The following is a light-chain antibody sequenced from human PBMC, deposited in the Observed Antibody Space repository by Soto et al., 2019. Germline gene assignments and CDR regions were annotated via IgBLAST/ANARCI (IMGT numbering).Light chain of an antibody. V-gene: IGLV2-14*01. Sequence: QTALTHPDSVSGSPAQSITISCTGTNSDVGGYNYVSWYQQHPGKAPKLMIYDVSNRPSGVSIRFSGSKSGNTASLTISGLQAEDEADYYCSSYTSSSADVFGTGSKVTVL. CDR1: NSDVGGYNY. J-gene: IGLJ1*01. CDR3: SSYTSSSADV. CDR2: DVS.